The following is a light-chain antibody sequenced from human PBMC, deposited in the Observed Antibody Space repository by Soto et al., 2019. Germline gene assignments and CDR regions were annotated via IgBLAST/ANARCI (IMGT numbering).Light chain of an antibody. CDR1: SSDVGGYNY. Sequence: QSALTQPRSVSGSPGQSVTISCTGTSSDVGGYNYVSWYQHHPGNAPKLMIYDVTQRPSGVPDRFSGSKSGNTSSLTISGLQAEDEAYYYCCSYAVTDTLWVFGGGTKVTVL. V-gene: IGLV2-11*01. J-gene: IGLJ3*02. CDR3: CSYAVTDTLWV. CDR2: DVT.